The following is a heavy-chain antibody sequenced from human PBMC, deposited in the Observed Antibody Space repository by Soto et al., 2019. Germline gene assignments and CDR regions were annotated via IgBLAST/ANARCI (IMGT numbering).Heavy chain of an antibody. CDR3: ARDRFHLDGANLPNTLDY. Sequence: QVQLVQSGAEVKKPRASVKVSCKASGYTFTSYGISWVRQAPGQGLEWMGWISAYNGNTNYAQKGQGRVTMTKGTSTSTAYMEVRSLSSDDTAVYYCARDRFHLDGANLPNTLDYWGQGTLVTVSS. CDR1: GYTFTSYG. D-gene: IGHD4-17*01. J-gene: IGHJ4*02. V-gene: IGHV1-18*04. CDR2: ISAYNGNT.